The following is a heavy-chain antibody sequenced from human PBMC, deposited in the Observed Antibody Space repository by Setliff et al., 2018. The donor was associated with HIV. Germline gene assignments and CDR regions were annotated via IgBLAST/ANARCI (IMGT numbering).Heavy chain of an antibody. J-gene: IGHJ6*02. D-gene: IGHD2-15*01. CDR2: ISGSGDST. Sequence: SCAPSGFTFGSYAMSWVRQAPGKGLEWVSVISGSGDSTFYADSLKGRFTISRDNSKNTLYLQMNSLRAEDTAVYYCAKTLPTLYPPHDYYFAMDAWGQGTTVTVSS. CDR3: AKTLPTLYPPHDYYFAMDA. CDR1: GFTFGSYA. V-gene: IGHV3-23*01.